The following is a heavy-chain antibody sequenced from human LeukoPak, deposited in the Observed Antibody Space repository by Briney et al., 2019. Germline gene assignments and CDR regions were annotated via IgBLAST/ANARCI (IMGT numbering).Heavy chain of an antibody. V-gene: IGHV3-23*01. CDR1: GFTFSSYA. CDR3: ARKVLVGNRYFDY. J-gene: IGHJ4*02. D-gene: IGHD2/OR15-2a*01. Sequence: PGGSLRLSCAASGFTFSSYAMSWVRQAPGKGLEWVSNISESGSDTYDADSVKGRFTISRDNSKNTLYLHMNSLRAEDTAVYYCARKVLVGNRYFDYWGQGTLVSVSS. CDR2: ISESGSDT.